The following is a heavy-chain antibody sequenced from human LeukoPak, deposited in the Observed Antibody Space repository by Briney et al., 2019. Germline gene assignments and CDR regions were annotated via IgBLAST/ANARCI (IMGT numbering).Heavy chain of an antibody. CDR1: GGTFSSYA. D-gene: IGHD2-15*01. J-gene: IGHJ3*02. V-gene: IGHV1-69*13. CDR3: AREGIWGATRGESGGSCYTYGDFLCGAFDI. CDR2: IIPIFGTA. Sequence: GASVKVSCKASGGTFSSYAISWVRQAPGQGLEWMGGIIPIFGTANYAQKFQGRVTITADESTSTAYMELSSLRSEDTAVYYCAREGIWGATRGESGGSCYTYGDFLCGAFDIWGQGTMVTVSS.